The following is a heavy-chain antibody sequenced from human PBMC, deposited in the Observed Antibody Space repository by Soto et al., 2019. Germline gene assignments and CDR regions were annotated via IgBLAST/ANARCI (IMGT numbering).Heavy chain of an antibody. Sequence: ASEKVPCKVSGYTLTELSMHWVRQAPGKGLEWMGGFDPEDGETIYAQKFQGRVTMTEDTSTDTAYMELSSLRSEDTAVYYCATDDRTVSGSYYNTDLDYWGQGTLVTVSS. V-gene: IGHV1-24*01. CDR2: FDPEDGET. CDR1: GYTLTELS. CDR3: ATDDRTVSGSYYNTDLDY. D-gene: IGHD3-10*01. J-gene: IGHJ4*02.